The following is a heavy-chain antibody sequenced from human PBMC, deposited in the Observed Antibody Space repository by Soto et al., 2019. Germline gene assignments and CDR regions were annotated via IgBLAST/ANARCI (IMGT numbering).Heavy chain of an antibody. CDR3: AKVLDASMVVNGYLY. CDR2: IGGSGDST. D-gene: IGHD5-18*01. J-gene: IGHJ4*02. Sequence: GGSLRLSCAASGFTFSSYAMSWVRQAPGKGLEWVSAIGGSGDSTYYADSVKGRLTISRDNSKNTLYLQVNSLRAEDTAVYYCAKVLDASMVVNGYLYWGQGTLVTVSS. CDR1: GFTFSSYA. V-gene: IGHV3-23*01.